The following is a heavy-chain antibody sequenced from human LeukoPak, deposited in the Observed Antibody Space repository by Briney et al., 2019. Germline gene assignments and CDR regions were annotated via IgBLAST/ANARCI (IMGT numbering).Heavy chain of an antibody. CDR3: ASAAAAGKYSSYFDY. D-gene: IGHD6-13*01. V-gene: IGHV1-69*01. CDR2: IIPIFGTA. CDR1: GGTFSSYA. Sequence: GASVTVSCKASGGTFSSYAISWVRQAPGQGLEWMGGIIPIFGTANYAQKFQGRVTITADESTSTAYMELSSLRSEDTAVYYCASAAAAGKYSSYFDYWGPGTLVTVSS. J-gene: IGHJ4*02.